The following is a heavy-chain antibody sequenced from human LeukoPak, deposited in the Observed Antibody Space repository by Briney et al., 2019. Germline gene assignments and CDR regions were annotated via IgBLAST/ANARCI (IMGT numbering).Heavy chain of an antibody. D-gene: IGHD5-12*01. V-gene: IGHV4-59*01. CDR1: GGSISSYY. J-gene: IGHJ1*01. CDR2: IYYSGST. Sequence: SETLSLTCTVSGGSISSYYWSWIRQPPGKGLEWIGYIYYSGSTNYNPSLKSRVTISVDTSKNQFSLKLSSVTAADTAVYYCAIDGYGGYVQHSGQGTLVTVYS. CDR3: AIDGYGGYVQH.